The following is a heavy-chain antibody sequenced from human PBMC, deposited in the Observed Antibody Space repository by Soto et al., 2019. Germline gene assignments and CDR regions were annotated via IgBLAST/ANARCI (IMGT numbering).Heavy chain of an antibody. CDR2: INHSGST. V-gene: IGHV4-34*01. D-gene: IGHD3-3*01. Sequence: PEETLSLTCAVYGGSFSGYYWSWIRQPPGKGLEWIGEINHSGSTNYNPSLKSRVTISVDTSKNQFFLKLSSVTAADTAVYYCARARGKDFWSGYPKPYYFDYWGQGTLVTVSS. CDR1: GGSFSGYY. J-gene: IGHJ4*02. CDR3: ARARGKDFWSGYPKPYYFDY.